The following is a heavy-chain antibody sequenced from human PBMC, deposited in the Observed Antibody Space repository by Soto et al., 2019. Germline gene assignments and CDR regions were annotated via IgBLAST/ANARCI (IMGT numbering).Heavy chain of an antibody. CDR2: IDPSDSYT. D-gene: IGHD3-10*01. V-gene: IGHV5-10-1*01. CDR3: ARHRLLVYYYGSGTPNDAFDI. J-gene: IGHJ3*02. CDR1: GYSFTSYW. Sequence: PGESLKISCKGSGYSFTSYWISWVRQMPGKGLEWMGRIDPSDSYTNYSPSFQGHVTISADKSISTAYLQWSSLKASDTAMYYCARHRLLVYYYGSGTPNDAFDIWGQGTMVTVSS.